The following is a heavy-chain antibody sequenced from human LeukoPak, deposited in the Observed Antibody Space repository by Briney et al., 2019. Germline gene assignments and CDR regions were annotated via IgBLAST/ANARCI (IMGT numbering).Heavy chain of an antibody. V-gene: IGHV1-69*05. J-gene: IGHJ4*02. D-gene: IGHD3-3*01. CDR3: AREPRSGYYPYYFDY. CDR2: IIPIFGTA. CDR1: GGTFSSYA. Sequence: SVKVSCKASGGTFSSYAISWVRQAPGQGLEWMGGIIPIFGTANYAQKFQGRVTITTDESTSTAYMELSSPRSEDTAVYYCAREPRSGYYPYYFDYWGQGTLVTVSS.